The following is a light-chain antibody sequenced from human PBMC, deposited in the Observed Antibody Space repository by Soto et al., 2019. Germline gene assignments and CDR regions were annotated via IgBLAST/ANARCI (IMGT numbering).Light chain of an antibody. Sequence: QSALTQPASVSGSPGQSIAISCTGTSSDVGGYDYVSWYQQQPDKAPKLMIYEVTKRPSGVSNRFSGSKSDNTASLTISGLQAEDEADYYCSSHTSGSTRVFGTGTKLTVL. J-gene: IGLJ1*01. V-gene: IGLV2-14*01. CDR1: SSDVGGYDY. CDR3: SSHTSGSTRV. CDR2: EVT.